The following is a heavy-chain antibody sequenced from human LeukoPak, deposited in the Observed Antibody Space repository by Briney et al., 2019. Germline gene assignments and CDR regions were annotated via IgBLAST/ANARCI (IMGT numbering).Heavy chain of an antibody. Sequence: PGGSLRLSCAASGFTFSSYSMNWVRQAPGKGLEWVSSISSSSSYIYYADSVKGRFTISRDNAKNSLYLQMNSLRSEDTAVYYCSRGPINLWLYDGMDVWGQGTTVTVSS. CDR3: SRGPINLWLYDGMDV. J-gene: IGHJ6*02. V-gene: IGHV3-21*03. CDR2: ISSSSSYI. CDR1: GFTFSSYS. D-gene: IGHD5-24*01.